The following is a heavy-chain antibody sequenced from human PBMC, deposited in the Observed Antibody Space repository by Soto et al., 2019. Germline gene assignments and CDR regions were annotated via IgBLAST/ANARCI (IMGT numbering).Heavy chain of an antibody. CDR3: ARGVTIFGVVILHYYYVDV. J-gene: IGHJ6*03. D-gene: IGHD3-3*01. CDR1: GFTFSSYA. Sequence: PGGSLRLSCAASGFTFSSYAMSWVRQAPGKGLEWVSAISGSGGSTYYADSVKGRFTISRDNSKNTLLLQMNSLRAEDTAVYYCARGVTIFGVVILHYYYVDVWGKGTTDTVSS. V-gene: IGHV3-23*01. CDR2: ISGSGGST.